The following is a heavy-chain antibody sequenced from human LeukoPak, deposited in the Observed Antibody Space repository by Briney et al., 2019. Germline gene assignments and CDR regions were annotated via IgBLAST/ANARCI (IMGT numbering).Heavy chain of an antibody. J-gene: IGHJ5*02. CDR2: INHSGST. V-gene: IGHV4-34*01. Sequence: SETLSLTCAVYGGSFSGYYWSWIRQPPGKGLEWIGEINHSGSTNYNPSLKSRVTISVDTSKNQFSLKLSSVTAADTAVYYCARGGMGNWFDPWGQGTLVTVSP. CDR3: ARGGMGNWFDP. CDR1: GGSFSGYY. D-gene: IGHD5-24*01.